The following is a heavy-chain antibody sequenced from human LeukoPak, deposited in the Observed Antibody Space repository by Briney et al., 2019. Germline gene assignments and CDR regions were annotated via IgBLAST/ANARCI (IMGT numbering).Heavy chain of an antibody. CDR3: VRDPEVTIFGVGPYYYYMDV. D-gene: IGHD3-3*01. CDR1: GFTVSSNY. V-gene: IGHV3-66*02. J-gene: IGHJ6*03. CDR2: IYSGGST. Sequence: PGGSLRLSCAASGFTVSSNYMSWVRQAPGKGLEWVSVIYSGGSTYYADSVKGRFTISRDNSKNTLYLQMNSLRAEDTAVYYCVRDPEVTIFGVGPYYYYMDVWGKGTTVTVSS.